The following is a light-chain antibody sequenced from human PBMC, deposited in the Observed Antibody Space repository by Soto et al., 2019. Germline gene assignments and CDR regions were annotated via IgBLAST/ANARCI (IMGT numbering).Light chain of an antibody. J-gene: IGKJ1*01. CDR1: QNVLYSSNNNNY. V-gene: IGKV4-1*01. Sequence: DIVMTQSPDSLAVSLGERATINCKSSQNVLYSSNNNNYLAWYQQKPGQPPKLLIYWASTRESGVPDRFSGSGSETDFTLTSSSLQAEDVAVYYCQQYYSTPPTFGQGTKVEIK. CDR2: WAS. CDR3: QQYYSTPPT.